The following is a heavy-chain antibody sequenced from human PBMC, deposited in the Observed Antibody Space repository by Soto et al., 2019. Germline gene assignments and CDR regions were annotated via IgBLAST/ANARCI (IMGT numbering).Heavy chain of an antibody. Sequence: EVQLLESGGGLVQPGGSLRLSCAASGFAFSSYAMSWVRQAPGKGLEWVSSISGSTSGTYYADAVKGRFTISRDNSNNTLYLQMISLRAEDTAVYYCAIDRGFIDPFDYWGQGALVTVSS. J-gene: IGHJ4*02. CDR1: GFAFSSYA. D-gene: IGHD3-16*02. CDR3: AIDRGFIDPFDY. V-gene: IGHV3-23*01. CDR2: ISGSTSGT.